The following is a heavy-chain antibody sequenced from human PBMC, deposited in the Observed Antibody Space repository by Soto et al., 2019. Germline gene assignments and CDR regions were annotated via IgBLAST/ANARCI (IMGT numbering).Heavy chain of an antibody. J-gene: IGHJ6*02. CDR3: AKFPFIAVAGAFPYYYYGMDV. Sequence: GGSLKLSCAGSGFTFSSSGMHEVRRAPGKRLEGVAVISYDGSNKYYADSVKDRFTISRDNSKNTLYLQMNSLRAEDTAVYYCAKFPFIAVAGAFPYYYYGMDVWGQGTTVTVSS. V-gene: IGHV3-30*18. CDR2: ISYDGSNK. D-gene: IGHD6-13*01. CDR1: GFTFSSSG.